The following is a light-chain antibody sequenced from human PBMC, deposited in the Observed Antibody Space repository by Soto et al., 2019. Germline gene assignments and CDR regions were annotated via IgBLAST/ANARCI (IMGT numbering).Light chain of an antibody. CDR3: QQYHNWPPWT. CDR2: DSS. V-gene: IGKV3-15*01. J-gene: IGKJ1*01. Sequence: EIVMTQSPATLSVSPGERATLSCRASQSISTKLAWYQQKPCQAPMLLIYDSSSRATGLPARFSGGGSGTEFTLSISSLQSEDFAVYYCQQYHNWPPWTFGQGTKVVLK. CDR1: QSISTK.